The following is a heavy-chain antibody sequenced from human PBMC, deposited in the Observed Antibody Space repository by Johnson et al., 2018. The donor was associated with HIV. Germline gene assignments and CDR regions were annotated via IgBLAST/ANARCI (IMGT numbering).Heavy chain of an antibody. Sequence: VQLVESGGGLVQPGGSLRLSCAASGFTFSTYWMSWVRQAPGKGLEWVANIKQDGTEKYYVDSVKGRFTISGDNVKNSLYLQMNSLRAEDTAVYFCARDPSLDAFDIWGQGTMVTVSS. CDR1: GFTFSTYW. CDR2: IKQDGTEK. V-gene: IGHV3-7*05. CDR3: ARDPSLDAFDI. J-gene: IGHJ3*02.